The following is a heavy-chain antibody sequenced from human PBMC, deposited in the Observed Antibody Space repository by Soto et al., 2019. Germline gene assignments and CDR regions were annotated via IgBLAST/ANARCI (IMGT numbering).Heavy chain of an antibody. CDR2: ISSYNRNT. Sequence: ASVKVSCKASGYGFSSYGIAWVRQAPGQGLEWMGWISSYNRNTRYAQRLQGRVSMTTDSPTSTAYMELRSLRSDDTAVYYCARRAWENSDAFDIWGQGTMVTVSS. V-gene: IGHV1-18*04. J-gene: IGHJ3*02. CDR3: ARRAWENSDAFDI. CDR1: GYGFSSYG. D-gene: IGHD1-26*01.